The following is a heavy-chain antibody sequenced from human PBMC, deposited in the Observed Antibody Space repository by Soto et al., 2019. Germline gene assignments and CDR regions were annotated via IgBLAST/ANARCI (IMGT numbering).Heavy chain of an antibody. CDR1: GGSISSGGYS. D-gene: IGHD2-2*01. Sequence: SETLSLTCAVSGGSISSGGYSCSWIRQPPGKGLEWIGYIYHSGSTYYNPSLKSRVTISVDRSKNQFSLKLSSVPAADTAVYYCARVPDRWGQGTLVTVSS. CDR3: ARVPDR. CDR2: IYHSGST. J-gene: IGHJ4*02. V-gene: IGHV4-30-2*01.